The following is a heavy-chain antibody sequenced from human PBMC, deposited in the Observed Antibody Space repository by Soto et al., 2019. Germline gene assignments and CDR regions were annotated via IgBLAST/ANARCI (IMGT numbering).Heavy chain of an antibody. Sequence: EVQLVESGGGLVQPGGSLRLSCTTSAFIVDSTYMHWVRQAPGKGLEWVAVITVGGDRYYSDSVRGRSTLSRDTSKNTLNLQVNRRNVEDTAVYYSCRGLGSLIREWGQGEVVAVSS. V-gene: IGHV3-66*01. CDR2: ITVGGDR. CDR1: AFIVDSTY. CDR3: CRGLGSLIRE. D-gene: IGHD3-10*01. J-gene: IGHJ4*02.